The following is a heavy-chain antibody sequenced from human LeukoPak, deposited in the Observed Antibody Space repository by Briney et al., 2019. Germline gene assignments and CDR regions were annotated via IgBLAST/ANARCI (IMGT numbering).Heavy chain of an antibody. V-gene: IGHV3-11*01. Sequence: GGSLRLSCAASGFTFSDYYMSWIRQAPGTGLEWVSYISSSGSTRYYADSVKGQFTISRDNAKNSLYLQMNSLRAEDTAVYYCARIVTSGWYYYWGQGTLVTVSS. CDR2: ISSSGSTR. J-gene: IGHJ4*02. CDR1: GFTFSDYY. D-gene: IGHD6-19*01. CDR3: ARIVTSGWYYY.